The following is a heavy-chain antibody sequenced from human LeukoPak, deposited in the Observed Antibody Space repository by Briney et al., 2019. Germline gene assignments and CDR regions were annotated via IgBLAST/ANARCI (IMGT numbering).Heavy chain of an antibody. CDR2: ISGSGGST. J-gene: IGHJ4*02. CDR3: AKRVGTKSSPFDY. V-gene: IGHV3-23*01. D-gene: IGHD1-26*01. CDR1: GFTFSSYA. Sequence: GGSLRLSCAASGFTFSSYAMSWVRQAPGKGLEWVSTISGSGGSTYYADSMKGRFSISRDNSKNTLDLEMNSLRVDDTAVYYCAKRVGTKSSPFDYWGQGTLVTVSS.